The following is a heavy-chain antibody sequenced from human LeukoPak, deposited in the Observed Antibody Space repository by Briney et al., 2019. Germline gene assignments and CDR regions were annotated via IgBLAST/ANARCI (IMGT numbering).Heavy chain of an antibody. D-gene: IGHD3-10*01. J-gene: IGHJ4*02. CDR1: GYTFTSYD. CDR3: AREVVRGVLYYFDY. Sequence: ASVKVSCKASGYTFTSYDINWVRQATGQGLEWMGWMNPNSGNTGYAQKFRGRVTMTRNTSISTAYMELSSLRSEDTAVYYCAREVVRGVLYYFDYWGQGTLVTVSS. V-gene: IGHV1-8*01. CDR2: MNPNSGNT.